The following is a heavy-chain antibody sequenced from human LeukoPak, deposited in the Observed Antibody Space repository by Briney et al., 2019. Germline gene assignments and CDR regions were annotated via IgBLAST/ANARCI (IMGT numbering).Heavy chain of an antibody. J-gene: IGHJ3*02. D-gene: IGHD1-26*01. V-gene: IGHV1-2*02. CDR1: GYSFTGYY. CDR2: INPYSGDT. Sequence: GASVKVSCKTSGYSFTGYYMHWVRQAPGQGLEWMGWINPYSGDTVYAQKFQGRLTVTRDTSISTAYMELSRLRPDDTAVYYCARVESWEHSGSSQDALDIWGQGTMVTVSS. CDR3: ARVESWEHSGSSQDALDI.